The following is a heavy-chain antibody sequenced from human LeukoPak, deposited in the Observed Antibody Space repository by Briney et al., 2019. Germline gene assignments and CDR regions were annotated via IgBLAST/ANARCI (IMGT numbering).Heavy chain of an antibody. CDR2: MNQDGSAK. J-gene: IGHJ6*02. CDR1: GFTFSDSW. V-gene: IGHV3-7*01. Sequence: GGSLRLSCAASGFTFSDSWMSWVRQAPGKGLEWVANMNQDGSAKGYVDSVKGRFTISRDNARNSLYLQMGSLRPEDTAVYYCATYTHWVAGDVWGQGTTVTVSS. CDR3: ATYTHWVAGDV. D-gene: IGHD3-16*01.